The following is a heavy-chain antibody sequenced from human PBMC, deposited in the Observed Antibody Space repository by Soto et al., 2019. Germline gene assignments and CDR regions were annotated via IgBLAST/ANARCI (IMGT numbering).Heavy chain of an antibody. J-gene: IGHJ4*02. CDR1: GITFGSRA. Sequence: EVQLLESGGDLIQPGGSLRLSCVASGITFGSRAMSWVRQAPGEGLEWVSAISGSGGRTYYADSVKGRFTISRDNSKNTLFLQMNSLRAEDTAVYYCAKAYDFWSGYWFDYWGQGTLVTVSS. D-gene: IGHD3-3*01. CDR2: ISGSGGRT. CDR3: AKAYDFWSGYWFDY. V-gene: IGHV3-23*01.